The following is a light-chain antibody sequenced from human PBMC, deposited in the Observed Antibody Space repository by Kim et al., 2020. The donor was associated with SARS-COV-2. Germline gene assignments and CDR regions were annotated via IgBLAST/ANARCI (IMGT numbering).Light chain of an antibody. Sequence: ASVGDRVTIACQAIQDINNFINWYQQTPGKAPRPLIYDASNLEKGVPSRFSGSGSWTDFPFSISSVQPEDIATYHCQQHEHLPITFGQGTRLEIK. CDR3: QQHEHLPIT. V-gene: IGKV1-33*01. CDR1: QDINNF. CDR2: DAS. J-gene: IGKJ5*01.